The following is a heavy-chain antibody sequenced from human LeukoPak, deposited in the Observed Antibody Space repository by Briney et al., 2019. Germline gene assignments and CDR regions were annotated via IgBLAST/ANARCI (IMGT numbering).Heavy chain of an antibody. CDR1: GFIFNNYA. V-gene: IGHV3-9*01. J-gene: IGHJ4*02. CDR2: ISWNSGSI. CDR3: AKDHYWSIDY. Sequence: GGSLRLSCAGSGFIFNNYAMHWVRQPPGKGLEWVSGISWNSGSIDYADSVKGRFTISRDNAKNSLYLQMNSLRAEDTGVYYCAKDHYWSIDYWGRGTLVTVSS. D-gene: IGHD3-3*01.